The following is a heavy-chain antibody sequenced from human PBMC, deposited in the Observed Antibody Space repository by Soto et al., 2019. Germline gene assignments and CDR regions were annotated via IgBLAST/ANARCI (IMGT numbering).Heavy chain of an antibody. V-gene: IGHV5-51*01. J-gene: IGHJ3*02. CDR3: ARHKVLRTDAFDI. D-gene: IGHD4-17*01. CDR2: IYPGDSDT. Sequence: PGESLKISCKGSGYSFTSYWIGWVRQMPGKGLEWMGIIYPGDSDTRYSPSFQGQVTISADKSISTAYLQWSSLKASDTAMYYCARHKVLRTDAFDIWGQGTMVTVSS. CDR1: GYSFTSYW.